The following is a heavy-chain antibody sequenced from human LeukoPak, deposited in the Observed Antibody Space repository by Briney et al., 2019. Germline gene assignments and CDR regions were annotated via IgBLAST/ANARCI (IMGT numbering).Heavy chain of an antibody. CDR3: ARGSQLWFLPKGFDP. CDR2: INTNTGNP. J-gene: IGHJ5*02. CDR1: GYTFTSYA. D-gene: IGHD5-18*01. V-gene: IGHV7-4-1*02. Sequence: GASVKVSCKASGYTFTSYAMNWVRQAPGQGLGWMGWINTNTGNPTYAQGFTGRFVFSLDTSVSTAYLQISSLKAEDTAVYYCARGSQLWFLPKGFDPWGQGTLVTVSS.